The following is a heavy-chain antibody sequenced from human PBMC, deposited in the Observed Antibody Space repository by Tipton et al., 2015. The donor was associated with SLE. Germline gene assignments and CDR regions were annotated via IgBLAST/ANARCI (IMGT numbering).Heavy chain of an antibody. V-gene: IGHV1-2*02. D-gene: IGHD4-17*01. CDR2: INPNSGGT. J-gene: IGHJ2*01. CDR1: GYTFTGYY. CDR3: ARASTVSRWYFDL. Sequence: QLVQSGAEVKKPGASVKVSCKASGYTFTGYYMHWVRQAPGQGLEWMGWINPNSGGTNYAQKFQGRVTMTRDTSISTAYMELSRLRSDDTTVYYCARASTVSRWYFDLWGRGTLVTVSS.